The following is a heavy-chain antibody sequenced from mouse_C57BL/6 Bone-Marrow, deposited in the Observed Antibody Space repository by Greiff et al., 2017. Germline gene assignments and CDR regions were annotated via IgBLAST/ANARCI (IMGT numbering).Heavy chain of an antibody. CDR2: IYPGSGST. CDR3: ARDYGSSYEGFDY. V-gene: IGHV1-55*01. CDR1: GYTFTSYW. Sequence: VQLQQPGAELVKPGASVKMSCKASGYTFTSYWITWVKQRPGQGLEWIGEIYPGSGSTNYNEKFKSKATLTVDTSSSTAYMQLSSLTSEDSAVYYCARDYGSSYEGFDYWGQGTTLTVSS. D-gene: IGHD1-1*01. J-gene: IGHJ2*01.